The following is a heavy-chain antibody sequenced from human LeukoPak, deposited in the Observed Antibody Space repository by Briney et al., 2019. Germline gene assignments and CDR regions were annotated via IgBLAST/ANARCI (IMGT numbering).Heavy chain of an antibody. CDR3: ARSGDDYYFDY. Sequence: GASVKVSCKASGGTFSSYASSWVRQAPGQGLEWMGGIIPIFGTANYAQKFQGRVTITTDESTSTAYMELSSLRSEDTAAYYCARSGDDYYFDYWGQGTLVTVSS. J-gene: IGHJ4*02. CDR2: IIPIFGTA. D-gene: IGHD3-10*01. CDR1: GGTFSSYA. V-gene: IGHV1-69*05.